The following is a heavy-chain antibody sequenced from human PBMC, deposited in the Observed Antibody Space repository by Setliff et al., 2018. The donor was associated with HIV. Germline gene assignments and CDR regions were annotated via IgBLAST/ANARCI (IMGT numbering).Heavy chain of an antibody. CDR2: IRSKTYGGTT. CDR1: GFTFGDYT. J-gene: IGHJ6*02. V-gene: IGHV3-49*04. D-gene: IGHD4-4*01. CDR3: SRDVLTNNYYYYGMDV. Sequence: TGGSLRLSCTVSGFTFGDYTMSWVRQAPGKGLEWVGFIRSKTYGGTTEYAASVKGRFTISRDDSKSIAYLQMNSLKTEDSAVYYCSRDVLTNNYYYYGMDVWGQGTTVTVSS.